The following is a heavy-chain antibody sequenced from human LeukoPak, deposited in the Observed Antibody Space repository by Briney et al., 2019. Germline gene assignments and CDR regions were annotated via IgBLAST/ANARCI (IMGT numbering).Heavy chain of an antibody. D-gene: IGHD6-6*01. J-gene: IGHJ5*02. V-gene: IGHV4-34*01. CDR2: INHSGST. Sequence: PSETLSLTCAVYGGSFSGYYWSWIRQPPGKGLEWIGEINHSGSTNYNPSLKSRVTISVDTSKNQFSLKLSSVTAADTAVYYCARCGNRIAARPNWFDPWGQGTLVTVSS. CDR1: GGSFSGYY. CDR3: ARCGNRIAARPNWFDP.